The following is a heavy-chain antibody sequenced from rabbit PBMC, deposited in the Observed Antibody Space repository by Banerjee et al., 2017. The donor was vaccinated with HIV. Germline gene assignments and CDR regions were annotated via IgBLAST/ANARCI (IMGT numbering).Heavy chain of an antibody. CDR3: ARSIPDYAINL. V-gene: IGHV1S45*01. Sequence: QEQLVESGGGLVQPEGSLTLTCTASGFSFSSRYYMCWVRQAPGKGLEWIACIGTITGNTYYASCAKGRFTISKTSSTTVTLQMTSLTAADTATYFCARSIPDYAINLWGPGTLVTVS. CDR2: IGTITGNT. CDR1: GFSFSSRYY. J-gene: IGHJ4*01. D-gene: IGHD6-1*01.